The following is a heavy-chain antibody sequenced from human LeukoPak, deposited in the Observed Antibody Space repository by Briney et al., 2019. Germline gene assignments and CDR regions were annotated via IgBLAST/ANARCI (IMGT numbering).Heavy chain of an antibody. CDR2: VNPSGGST. CDR3: AREEGGVVVTAMDY. CDR1: GYTFTSYF. Sequence: ASVKVSCKASGYTFTSYFMHWVRQAPGQGLEWMGLVNPSGGSTNYAQKFQGRVTMTRDMSTSTVYMELSSLRSEDTAVYYCAREEGGVVVTAMDYWGQGTLVTFSS. V-gene: IGHV1-46*01. J-gene: IGHJ4*02. D-gene: IGHD2-21*02.